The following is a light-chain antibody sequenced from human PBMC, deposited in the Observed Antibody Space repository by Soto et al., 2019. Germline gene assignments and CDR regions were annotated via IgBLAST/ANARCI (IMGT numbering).Light chain of an antibody. J-gene: IGKJ1*01. CDR3: QQYKSYSWA. V-gene: IGKV1-5*03. Sequence: DIQMTQSPSTLSASVGDRVTITCRASQSISTWLACYQQRAGKAPKLLIYKASNLESEVPSRFSASGSGTNFTLTISSLQPDDFATYYCQQYKSYSWAFGQGSKV. CDR1: QSISTW. CDR2: KAS.